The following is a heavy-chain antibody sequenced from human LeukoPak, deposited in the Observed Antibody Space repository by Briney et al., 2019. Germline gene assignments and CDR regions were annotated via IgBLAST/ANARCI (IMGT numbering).Heavy chain of an antibody. CDR3: ARVRVSSGSHPWYFDY. Sequence: PSETLSLTCTVSRDSISSYYWSWLRQPPGQGLEWIGYIYYSGSTDYNPSLKSRVNISVDTSKNQFSLKLSSVTAADTAVYFCARVRVSSGSHPWYFDYWGQGTLVTVSS. J-gene: IGHJ4*02. V-gene: IGHV4-59*01. CDR1: RDSISSYY. D-gene: IGHD3-22*01. CDR2: IYYSGST.